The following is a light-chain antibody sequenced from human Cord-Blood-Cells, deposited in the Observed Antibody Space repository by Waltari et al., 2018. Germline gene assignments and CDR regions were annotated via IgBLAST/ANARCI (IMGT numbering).Light chain of an antibody. CDR2: AVS. J-gene: IGLJ3*02. V-gene: IGLV2-14*01. CDR3: SSYTSSSTWV. CDR1: SSDVGGYNY. Sequence: QSALTQPASVSGSPGQSITISCTGTSSDVGGYNYVSWYQQHPGKAPKLMIYAVSKRPSGVSTRFSGSKSGTTASLTISGLQAEDEADYYCSSYTSSSTWVFGGGTKLTVL.